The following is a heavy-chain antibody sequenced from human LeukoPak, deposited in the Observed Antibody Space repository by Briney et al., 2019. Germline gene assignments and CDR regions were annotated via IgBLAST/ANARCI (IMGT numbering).Heavy chain of an antibody. Sequence: PGGSLGLSCGASGFTFSSFWMHWVRQAPGKGLVWVSRINSDGSSTSYADSVKGRFTISRDNAKNMLYLQMNSLRAEDTAVYYCAPHLSVVVPGAQYGMDVWGQGTTVTVSS. CDR3: APHLSVVVPGAQYGMDV. CDR1: GFTFSSFW. CDR2: INSDGSST. V-gene: IGHV3-74*01. J-gene: IGHJ6*02. D-gene: IGHD2-2*01.